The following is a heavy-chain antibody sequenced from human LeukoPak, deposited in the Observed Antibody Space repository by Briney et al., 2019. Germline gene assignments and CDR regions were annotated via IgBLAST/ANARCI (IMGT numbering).Heavy chain of an antibody. Sequence: SETLSLTCTVSGGSISTYYWSWIRQPPGKGLEWIGYIYHNGDTKYNPSLESRVTISVDTSKNQFSLKLTSVTAADTAVYYCARDGYNAIDYWGQGTLVTVSS. CDR2: IYHNGDT. V-gene: IGHV4-59*01. CDR3: ARDGYNAIDY. CDR1: GGSISTYY. J-gene: IGHJ4*02. D-gene: IGHD5-24*01.